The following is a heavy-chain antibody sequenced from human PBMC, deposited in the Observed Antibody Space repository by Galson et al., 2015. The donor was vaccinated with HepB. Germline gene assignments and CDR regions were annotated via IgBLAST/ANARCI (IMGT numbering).Heavy chain of an antibody. J-gene: IGHJ3*02. CDR1: GFTVSSNY. D-gene: IGHD3/OR15-3a*01. CDR2: IYSGGST. V-gene: IGHV3-53*01. CDR3: VRVRTGTREFDI. Sequence: SLRLSCAASGFTVSSNYMSWVRQAPGRGLEWVSVIYSGGSTYYADSVKGRFTISRDNSKNTLYLQMNSLRAEDTAVYYCVRVRTGTREFDIWGQGTMVTVSS.